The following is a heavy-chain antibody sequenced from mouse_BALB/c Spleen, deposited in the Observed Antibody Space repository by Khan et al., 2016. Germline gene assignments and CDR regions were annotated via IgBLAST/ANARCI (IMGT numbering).Heavy chain of an antibody. CDR1: GFTFNMYV. D-gene: IGHD2-3*01. CDR3: ARVGDGYRYAMDS. Sequence: EVELVESGGGLVKPGESLKLSCAASGFTFNMYVLSWVRQTPERRLEWVASIRSGGSTNYPDSVKGRFTISRDTVRNILYLQMTSLRSEDTAMYYCARVGDGYRYAMDSWGQGTSVTVSS. J-gene: IGHJ4*01. CDR2: IRSGGST. V-gene: IGHV5-6-5*01.